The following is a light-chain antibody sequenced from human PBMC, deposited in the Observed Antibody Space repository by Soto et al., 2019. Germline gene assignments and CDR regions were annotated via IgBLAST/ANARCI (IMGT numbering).Light chain of an antibody. J-gene: IGKJ4*01. CDR1: QTISRNY. CDR2: GAT. Sequence: ETLLTQSPDFLSLSPGEGATLSCRASQTISRNYLAWYKQRPGQAPRLLIYGATSRAVGIPDRFSGSGSGTECTVTLGRLEPEDSAVYYCQQYVDSPVTFGGGTRVEIK. V-gene: IGKV3-20*01. CDR3: QQYVDSPVT.